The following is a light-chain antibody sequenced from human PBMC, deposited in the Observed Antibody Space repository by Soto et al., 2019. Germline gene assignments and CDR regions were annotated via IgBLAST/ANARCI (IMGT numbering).Light chain of an antibody. CDR1: QSVSNN. CDR2: GSS. J-gene: IGKJ5*01. CDR3: QQNNIWPPVN. V-gene: IGKV3-15*01. Sequence: EILMTQSAATLSVSPGGRATLPCRASQSVSNNLAWYQQKPGQAPRLLMYGSSIRATGIPARFSGSGSGTDFTLTISSLEPEDSAVYYCQQNNIWPPVNFGQGTRLEIK.